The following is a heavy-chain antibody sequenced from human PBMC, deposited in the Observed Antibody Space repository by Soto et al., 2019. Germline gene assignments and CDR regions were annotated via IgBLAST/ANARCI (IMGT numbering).Heavy chain of an antibody. CDR1: GGAFNNFA. D-gene: IGHD2-21*01. CDR3: ARDRVMRGNSYYYGMDV. V-gene: IGHV1-69*12. CDR2: IIPFFSAP. J-gene: IGHJ6*02. Sequence: QVQLVQSGAEVKKPGSSVKVSCKASGGAFNNFAITWVRQAPGQGLEWLGAIIPFFSAPNYAQKLQRRVTITADESTSTSYMELNSLRSDDTAVYYCARDRVMRGNSYYYGMDVWGQGTTVTVSS.